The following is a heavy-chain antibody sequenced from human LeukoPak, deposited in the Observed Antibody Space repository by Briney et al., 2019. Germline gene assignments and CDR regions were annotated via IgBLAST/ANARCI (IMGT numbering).Heavy chain of an antibody. CDR1: GFTFSSYA. J-gene: IGHJ6*02. D-gene: IGHD3-10*01. CDR3: ARDSYYYGSGSATV. CDR2: IWFDGSKE. Sequence: RGSLRLSCPASGFTFSSYAMHWVRQAPSKGLEWVAVIWFDGSKEYYAESVKGRFTVSRDNSKNTLYLQMTSLRAEDTAVYYCARDSYYYGSGSATVWGQGTTVTVSS. V-gene: IGHV3-33*01.